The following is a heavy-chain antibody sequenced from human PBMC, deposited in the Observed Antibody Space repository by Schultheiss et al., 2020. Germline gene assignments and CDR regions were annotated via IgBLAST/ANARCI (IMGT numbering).Heavy chain of an antibody. V-gene: IGHV2-5*08. CDR3: ARIRLRGGYHNWCDP. CDR1: GFSLSTSGMC. Sequence: SGPTLVKPTQTLTLTCTFSGFSLSTSGMCVSWIRQPPGKALEWLALIYWDDDKRYSPSLKSRLTITKDTSKNQVVLTMTNMDPVDTSTYYCARIRLRGGYHNWCDPWGPGSLGTVAS. CDR2: IYWDDDK. D-gene: IGHD3-16*01. J-gene: IGHJ5*02.